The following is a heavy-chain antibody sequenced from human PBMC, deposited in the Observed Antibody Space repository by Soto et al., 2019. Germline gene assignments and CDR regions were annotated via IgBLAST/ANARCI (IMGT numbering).Heavy chain of an antibody. Sequence: GESLNISCKGSGYSFTSYWIGLVRQMPGKGLEWMGIIYPGDSDTRYSPSFQGQVTISADKSISTAYLQWSSLKASDTAMYYCARAKDCGGDCDPDYYYYDMDVWGKGTTVTVAS. V-gene: IGHV5-51*01. CDR3: ARAKDCGGDCDPDYYYYDMDV. J-gene: IGHJ6*03. D-gene: IGHD2-21*01. CDR1: GYSFTSYW. CDR2: IYPGDSDT.